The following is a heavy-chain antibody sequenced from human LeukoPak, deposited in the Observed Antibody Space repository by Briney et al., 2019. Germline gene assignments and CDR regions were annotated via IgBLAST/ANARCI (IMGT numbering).Heavy chain of an antibody. CDR2: INPNTGDS. Sequence: GVSVKVSCKASGYTFTGYYLHWVRQAPGQGLEWMGWINPNTGDSNYAQKFQGRVSMTRDTSISTAYMEVSRLRSDDTAVYYCARDGHFDYWGQGTLVTVSS. V-gene: IGHV1-2*02. J-gene: IGHJ4*02. D-gene: IGHD3/OR15-3a*01. CDR3: ARDGHFDY. CDR1: GYTFTGYY.